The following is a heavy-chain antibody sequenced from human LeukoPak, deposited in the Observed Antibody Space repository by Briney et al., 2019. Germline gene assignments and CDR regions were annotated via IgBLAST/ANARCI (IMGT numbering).Heavy chain of an antibody. CDR2: IIPIFGTA. Sequence: ASVKVSCKASGGTFSSYAISWVRQAPGQGLEWMGGIIPIFGTANYAQKFQGRVTITRDTSASTAYMELSSLRSEDTAVYYCARVRGMTTVTADYYYYGMDVWGQGTTVTVSS. D-gene: IGHD4-17*01. CDR3: ARVRGMTTVTADYYYYGMDV. J-gene: IGHJ6*02. V-gene: IGHV1-69*05. CDR1: GGTFSSYA.